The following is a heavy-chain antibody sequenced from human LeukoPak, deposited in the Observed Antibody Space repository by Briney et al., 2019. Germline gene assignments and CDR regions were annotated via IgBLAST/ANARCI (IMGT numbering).Heavy chain of an antibody. CDR2: IYSGGST. CDR3: ASRSLLRYFDWLFNGGYYYGMDV. CDR1: GFTVSSNY. J-gene: IGHJ6*02. V-gene: IGHV3-66*01. D-gene: IGHD3-9*01. Sequence: GGSLRLSCAASGFTVSSNYMSWVRQAPGKGLEWVSVIYSGGSTYYAGSVKGRFTISRDNSKNTLYLQMNSLRAEDTAVYYCASRSLLRYFDWLFNGGYYYGMDVWGQGTTVTVSS.